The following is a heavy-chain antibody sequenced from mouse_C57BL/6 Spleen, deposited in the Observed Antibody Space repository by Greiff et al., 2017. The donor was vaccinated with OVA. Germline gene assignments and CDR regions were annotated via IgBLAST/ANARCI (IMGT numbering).Heavy chain of an antibody. Sequence: VQLQQSGPELVKPGASVKISCKASGYAFSSSWMNWVKQRPGKGLEWIGRIYPGDGDTNYNGKFKGKATLTADKSSSTAYMQLSSLTSEDSAVYFCASFGYDGGLAYWGQGTLVTVSA. D-gene: IGHD2-2*01. CDR3: ASFGYDGGLAY. CDR2: IYPGDGDT. J-gene: IGHJ3*01. V-gene: IGHV1-82*01. CDR1: GYAFSSSW.